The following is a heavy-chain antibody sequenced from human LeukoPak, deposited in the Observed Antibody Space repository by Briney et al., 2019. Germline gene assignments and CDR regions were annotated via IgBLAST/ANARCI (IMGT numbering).Heavy chain of an antibody. CDR3: ARVPITGPFYFDD. J-gene: IGHJ4*02. V-gene: IGHV3-20*04. D-gene: IGHD1-14*01. CDR2: INWNGGST. CDR1: GFAFDEHG. Sequence: GGSLRLSCTASGFAFDEHGMSWVRQVPGKGLEWVSGINWNGGSTGYADPLRGRFTISRDNAKNSLYLQMDILRAKDTSLYSFARVPITGPFYFDDWGEGSLVTVSS.